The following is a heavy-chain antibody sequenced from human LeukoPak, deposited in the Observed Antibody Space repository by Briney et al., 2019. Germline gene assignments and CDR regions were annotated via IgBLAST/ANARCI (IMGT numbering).Heavy chain of an antibody. D-gene: IGHD1-26*01. CDR3: SNGIYRDSY. J-gene: IGHJ4*02. Sequence: GGSLRLSCEASGFTFTSYWMAWVRQAPEKGLEWVANIAQDGAEAVYADSVRGRFSISRDNAKNSLYLQMNNLRAEDTAVYYCSNGIYRDSYWGQGTQVTVSS. V-gene: IGHV3-7*01. CDR1: GFTFTSYW. CDR2: IAQDGAEA.